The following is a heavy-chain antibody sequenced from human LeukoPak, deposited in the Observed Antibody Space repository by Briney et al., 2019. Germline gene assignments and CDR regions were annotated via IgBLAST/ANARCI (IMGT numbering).Heavy chain of an antibody. D-gene: IGHD6-13*01. J-gene: IGHJ1*01. CDR2: IRSKAYGWTT. CDR3: TRSTTAAAAGYFQH. V-gene: IGHV3-49*04. CDR1: GFTFGDYA. Sequence: PGGALRLSCTASGFTFGDYAMSWVRQAPGKGLEWVGFIRSKAYGWTTEYAASVKGRFTISRDDSKSIAYLQMNSLKTEDTAVYYCTRSTTAAAAGYFQHWGQGTLVTVSS.